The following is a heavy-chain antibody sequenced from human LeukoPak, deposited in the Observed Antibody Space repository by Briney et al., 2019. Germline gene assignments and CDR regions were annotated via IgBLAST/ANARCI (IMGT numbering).Heavy chain of an antibody. V-gene: IGHV3-7*03. Sequence: GGSLRLSCAASGFTFSSYWMSWVRQAPGKGLEWVANIKQDGSEKYYVDSVKGRFTISRDNAKNSLYLQMNSLRAEDTAVYYCAKKFLRSYSGYPPAPSPFDYWGQGTLVTVSS. CDR1: GFTFSSYW. CDR3: AKKFLRSYSGYPPAPSPFDY. D-gene: IGHD3-22*01. CDR2: IKQDGSEK. J-gene: IGHJ4*02.